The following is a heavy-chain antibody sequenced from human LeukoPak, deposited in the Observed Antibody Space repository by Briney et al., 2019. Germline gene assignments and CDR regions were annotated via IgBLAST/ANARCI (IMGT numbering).Heavy chain of an antibody. J-gene: IGHJ6*03. CDR2: ISSSSSYI. CDR1: GFTFSSYS. V-gene: IGHV3-21*01. Sequence: GSLRLSCAASGFTFSSYSMNWVRQAPGKGLEWVSSISSSSSYIYYADSVKGRFTISRDNAKNSLYLQMNSLRAEDTAVYYCAGDNGWVRGDYMDVWGKGTTVTVSS. D-gene: IGHD3-10*01. CDR3: AGDNGWVRGDYMDV.